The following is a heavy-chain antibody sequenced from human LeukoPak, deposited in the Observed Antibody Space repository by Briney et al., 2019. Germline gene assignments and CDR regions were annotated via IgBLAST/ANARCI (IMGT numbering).Heavy chain of an antibody. CDR1: GDSISTSSYY. J-gene: IGHJ4*02. CDR3: GRRSRSTWNYRRGDY. CDR2: IYYSGST. V-gene: IGHV4-39*01. Sequence: SETLSLTCSVSGDSISTSSYYWGWIRQPPGKGLEWIGTIYYSGSTYYNPSLTSRVTISVDTSKNQFSLKLSSVTAADTAVYYCGRRSRSTWNYRRGDYWGQGTLVTVSS. D-gene: IGHD1-7*01.